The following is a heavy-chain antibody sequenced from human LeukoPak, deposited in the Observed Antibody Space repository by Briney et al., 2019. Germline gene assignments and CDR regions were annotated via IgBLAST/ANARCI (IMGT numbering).Heavy chain of an antibody. Sequence: PSEPLSLTCAVSDGSFSSHYWTWIRAPPGKGLEWIGYISYIGSTNYNPSLKSRVTISIDTSKNEFSLKLTSVTAADTAVYYCARDLVTVTKGFDIWGQGTMVTVSS. CDR1: DGSFSSHY. CDR2: ISYIGST. J-gene: IGHJ3*02. V-gene: IGHV4-59*11. D-gene: IGHD4-17*01. CDR3: ARDLVTVTKGFDI.